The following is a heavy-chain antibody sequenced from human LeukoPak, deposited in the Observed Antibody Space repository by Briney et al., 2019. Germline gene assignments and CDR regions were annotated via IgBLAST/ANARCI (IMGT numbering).Heavy chain of an antibody. CDR3: AKDFMSSSWQIYYYYYMDV. D-gene: IGHD6-13*01. CDR1: GFTFSSYA. V-gene: IGHV3-23*01. CDR2: ISGSGGST. Sequence: AGGSLRLSCAASGFTFSSYAMSWVRQAPGKGLEWVSGISGSGGSTYYADSVKGRFTISRDNSKNTLYLQMNSLRAEDTAVYYCAKDFMSSSWQIYYYYYMDVWGKGTTVTVSS. J-gene: IGHJ6*03.